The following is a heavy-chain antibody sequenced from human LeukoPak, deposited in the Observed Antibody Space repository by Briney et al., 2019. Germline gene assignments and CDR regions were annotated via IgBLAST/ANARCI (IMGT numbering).Heavy chain of an antibody. Sequence: SVKVSCKASGGTFSSYTISWVRQAPGQGLEWMGGIIPILGIANYAQKFQGRVTITADKSTSTAYMELSSLRSEDTAVYYCARDRGRATVTTIFSSDNWFDHWGQGTLVTVSS. V-gene: IGHV1-69*04. CDR2: IIPILGIA. CDR3: ARDRGRATVTTIFSSDNWFDH. CDR1: GGTFSSYT. D-gene: IGHD4-11*01. J-gene: IGHJ5*02.